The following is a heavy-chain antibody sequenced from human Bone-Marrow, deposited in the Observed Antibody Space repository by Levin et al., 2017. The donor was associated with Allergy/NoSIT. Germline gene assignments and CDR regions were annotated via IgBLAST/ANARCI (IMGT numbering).Heavy chain of an antibody. CDR2: ISYDGSNK. V-gene: IGHV3-30*18. CDR3: AKDQSSGWYPSFDY. Sequence: GGSLRLSCAASGFTFSSYGMHWVRQAPGKGLEWVAVISYDGSNKYYADSVKGRFTISRDNSKNTLYLQMNSLRAEDTAVYYCAKDQSSGWYPSFDYWGQGTLVTVSS. J-gene: IGHJ4*02. D-gene: IGHD6-19*01. CDR1: GFTFSSYG.